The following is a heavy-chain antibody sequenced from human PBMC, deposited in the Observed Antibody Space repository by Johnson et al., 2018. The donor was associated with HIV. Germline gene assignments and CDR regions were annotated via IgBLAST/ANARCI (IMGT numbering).Heavy chain of an antibody. J-gene: IGHJ3*02. CDR3: AKEEGSSGWFDAFDI. CDR1: GFRFDDYA. CDR2: ISWNSGSI. Sequence: VQLVESGGGVVQPGRSLRLSCAVSGFRFDDYAMHWVRQVPGKGLEWVAGISWNSGSIGYAGSVKGRFTISRDNSKNSLYLQMNSLRAEDTALYYCAKEEGSSGWFDAFDIWGQGTMVTVSS. D-gene: IGHD6-19*01. V-gene: IGHV3-9*01.